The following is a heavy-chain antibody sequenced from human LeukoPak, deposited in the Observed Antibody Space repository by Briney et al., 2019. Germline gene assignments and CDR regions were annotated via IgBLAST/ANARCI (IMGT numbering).Heavy chain of an antibody. CDR1: GFTFSSYA. Sequence: GGSLRLSCAAPGFTFSSYAISWVRQAPGRGLEWVSAISGSGGSTYYADSVKGRFTISRDNSKNTLYLQMNSLRAEDTAVYYCARESMVAKKNFDYSGQGTLVTVFS. D-gene: IGHD5-12*01. CDR3: ARESMVAKKNFDY. J-gene: IGHJ4*02. CDR2: ISGSGGST. V-gene: IGHV3-23*01.